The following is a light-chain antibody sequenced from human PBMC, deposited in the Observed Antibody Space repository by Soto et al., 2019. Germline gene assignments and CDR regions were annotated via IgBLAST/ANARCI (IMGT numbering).Light chain of an antibody. V-gene: IGLV2-14*01. CDR1: SSDVGGYNY. CDR3: SSYTSSSTLV. Sequence: QYALTQPASVSGSPGQSITISCTGSSSDVGGYNYVSWYQHHPGKAPKLMIYEVSNRPSGIYNRLSGSKSGNTASLTLYGLQAEDEGYYYCSSYTSSSTLVFGGGAQLTVL. J-gene: IGLJ2*01. CDR2: EVS.